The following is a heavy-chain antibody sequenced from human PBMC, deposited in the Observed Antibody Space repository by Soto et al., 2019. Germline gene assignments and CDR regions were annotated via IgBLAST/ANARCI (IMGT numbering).Heavy chain of an antibody. J-gene: IGHJ4*02. CDR1: GFTFSSYS. CDR2: ISSSSSYI. D-gene: IGHD3-3*01. CDR3: SRGGGYDFWSGYYGY. Sequence: EVQLVESGGGLVKPGGSLRLSCAASGFTFSSYSMNWVRQAPGKGLEWVSSISSSSSYIYYADSVKGRFTISRDNAKNSHLLQMNSLRAADTAAYYCSRGGGYDFWSGYYGYWGQGTLVTVSS. V-gene: IGHV3-21*01.